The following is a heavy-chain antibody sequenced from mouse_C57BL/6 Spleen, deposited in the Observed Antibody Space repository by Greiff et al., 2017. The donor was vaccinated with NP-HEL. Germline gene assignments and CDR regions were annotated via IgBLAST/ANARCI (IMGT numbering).Heavy chain of an antibody. CDR2: IDPSDSYT. CDR3: ARSEDYAYAMDY. V-gene: IGHV1-69*01. Sequence: QVHVKQPGAELVMPGASVKLSCKASGYTFTSYWMHWVKQRPGQGLEWIGEIDPSDSYTNYNQKFKGKSTLTVDKSSSTAYMQLSSLTSEDSAVYYCARSEDYAYAMDYWGQGTSVTVSS. CDR1: GYTFTSYW. D-gene: IGHD2-4*01. J-gene: IGHJ4*01.